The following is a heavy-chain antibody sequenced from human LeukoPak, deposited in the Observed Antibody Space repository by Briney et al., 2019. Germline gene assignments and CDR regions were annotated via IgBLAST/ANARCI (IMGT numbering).Heavy chain of an antibody. CDR1: GYTFTGYY. CDR3: ARVVGLRWYYYGMDV. Sequence: ASVKVSCKASGYTFTGYYMHWVRQAPGQGLEWMGWINPNSGGTNYAQKFQGRVTMTRDTSISTAYMEVSRLRSDDTAVYYCARVVGLRWYYYGMDVWGQGTTVTVSS. D-gene: IGHD4-23*01. V-gene: IGHV1-2*02. J-gene: IGHJ6*02. CDR2: INPNSGGT.